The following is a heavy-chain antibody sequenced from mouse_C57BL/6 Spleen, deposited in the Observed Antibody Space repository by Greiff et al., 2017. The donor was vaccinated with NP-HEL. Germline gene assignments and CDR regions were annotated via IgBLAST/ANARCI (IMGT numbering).Heavy chain of an antibody. CDR1: GYTFTSYW. CDR3: VLIYYGNYKEY. V-gene: IGHV1-52*01. J-gene: IGHJ3*01. D-gene: IGHD2-1*01. CDR2: IDPSDSET. Sequence: VQLQQSGAELVRPGSSVKLSCKASGYTFTSYWMHWVKQRPIQGLEWIGNIDPSDSETHYNQKFKDKATLTVDISSSTAYMQLSSLTSEDSAVYYCVLIYYGNYKEYWGQGTLVTVSA.